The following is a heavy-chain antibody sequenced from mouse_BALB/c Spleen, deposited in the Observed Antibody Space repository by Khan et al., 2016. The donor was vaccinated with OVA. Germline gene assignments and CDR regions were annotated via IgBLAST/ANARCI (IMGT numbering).Heavy chain of an antibody. Sequence: EVQLQESGPSLVKPSQTLSLTCSVTGDSITSGYWNWIRKFPGNKLEHMGYISYSGATYYNPSLKRRISITRDTSKNQYYLQLISVTTEDTATYYCARESGNSYFDYWGQGTTLTVSS. J-gene: IGHJ2*01. D-gene: IGHD2-10*02. CDR1: GDSITSGY. CDR2: ISYSGAT. V-gene: IGHV3-8*02. CDR3: ARESGNSYFDY.